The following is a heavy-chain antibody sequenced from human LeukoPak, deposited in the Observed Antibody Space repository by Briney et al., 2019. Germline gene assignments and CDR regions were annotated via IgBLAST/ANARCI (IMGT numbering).Heavy chain of an antibody. D-gene: IGHD2-2*01. Sequence: GGSLRLSCAASGFTFSDYYMSWIRQAPGKGLEWVSYISSSGSTIYYADSVKGRFTISRDNAKNSLYLQMNSLRAEDTAVYYCARDYVPAAMEPWFDPWGQGTLVTVSS. CDR2: ISSSGSTI. CDR3: ARDYVPAAMEPWFDP. J-gene: IGHJ5*02. CDR1: GFTFSDYY. V-gene: IGHV3-11*01.